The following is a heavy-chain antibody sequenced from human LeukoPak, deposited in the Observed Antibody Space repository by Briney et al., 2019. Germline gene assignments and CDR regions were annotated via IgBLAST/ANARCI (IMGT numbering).Heavy chain of an antibody. CDR1: GFTFSSYW. CDR3: ARDPTYDSSGYYSRWWGNYYYYMDV. D-gene: IGHD3-22*01. J-gene: IGHJ6*03. V-gene: IGHV3-20*04. CDR2: INWNGGST. Sequence: PGGSLRLSCAASGFTFSSYWMSWVRHAPGKGLEWVSGINWNGGSTGYADSVKGRFTISRDNAKNSLYLQMNSLRAEDTALYYCARDPTYDSSGYYSRWWGNYYYYMDVWGKGTTVTVSS.